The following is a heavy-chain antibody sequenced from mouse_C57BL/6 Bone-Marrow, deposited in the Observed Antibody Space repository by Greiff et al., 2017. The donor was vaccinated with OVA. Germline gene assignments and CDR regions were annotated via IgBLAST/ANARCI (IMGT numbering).Heavy chain of an antibody. CDR2: ISSGGSYT. CDR3: ARQRWLGAY. V-gene: IGHV5-6*02. CDR1: GFTFSSYG. D-gene: IGHD1-1*02. J-gene: IGHJ3*01. Sequence: EVMLVESGGDLVKPGGSLKLSCAASGFTFSSYGMSWVRQTPDKRLEWVATISSGGSYTYYPDSVKGRFTISRDNAKNTLYLQMSSLKSEDTAMYYCARQRWLGAYWGQGTLVTVSA.